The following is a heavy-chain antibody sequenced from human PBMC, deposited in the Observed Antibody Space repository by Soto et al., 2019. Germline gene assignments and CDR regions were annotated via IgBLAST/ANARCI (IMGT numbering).Heavy chain of an antibody. V-gene: IGHV1-69*01. J-gene: IGHJ4*02. CDR1: GDTFSRYT. D-gene: IGHD1-1*01. Sequence: QVQLVQSGAEVKKPGSSVRVSCKASGDTFSRYTVNWVRQAPRQGLEWMGGIIPRFGTTNYAQTLQGRVTITADESTNTVYMELSSLRSEDTALYFCARGRGLYNSGRSQLDYWGQGTLLTVSS. CDR3: ARGRGLYNSGRSQLDY. CDR2: IIPRFGTT.